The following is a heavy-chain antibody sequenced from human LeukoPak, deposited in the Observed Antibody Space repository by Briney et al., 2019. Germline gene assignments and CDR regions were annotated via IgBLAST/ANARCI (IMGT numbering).Heavy chain of an antibody. Sequence: GGSLRLSCIASGFNFHEFIMHWVRQTPGKGLECIALIGTTNTHYADSVRGRFIISRDNSRNSLYLQMNSLRIEDTGLYYCAKDNEGSLDHWGQGTLVTVSS. V-gene: IGHV3-43*01. CDR3: AKDNEGSLDH. CDR1: GFNFHEFI. CDR2: IGTTNT. D-gene: IGHD6-13*01. J-gene: IGHJ4*02.